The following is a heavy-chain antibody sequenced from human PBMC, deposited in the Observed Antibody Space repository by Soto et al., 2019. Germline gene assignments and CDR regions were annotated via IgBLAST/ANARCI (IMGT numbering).Heavy chain of an antibody. CDR1: GGSISSGGYY. CDR2: IYYSGST. Sequence: QVQLQESGPGLVKPSQTLSLTCTVSGGSISSGGYYWSWIRQHPGKGLEWIGYIYYSGSTYYNPSLKSRVTISVDTSKNQFSLKLSSVTAADTAVYYCARSGSHYGSGSVGEFDPWGQGTLVTVSS. CDR3: ARSGSHYGSGSVGEFDP. J-gene: IGHJ5*02. V-gene: IGHV4-31*03. D-gene: IGHD3-10*01.